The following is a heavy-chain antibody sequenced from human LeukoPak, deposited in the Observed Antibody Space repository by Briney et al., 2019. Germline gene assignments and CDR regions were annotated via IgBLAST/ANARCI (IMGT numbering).Heavy chain of an antibody. J-gene: IGHJ4*02. Sequence: ASVQVSCKASGYSFSIYGITWARQAPGQGLEYLGWISAADGTTNYAQKVQDRVTMTTDTSTSTAYLELRSLRSEDTAVYYCARCGAAVTTHFSHWGQGTLVTVSS. D-gene: IGHD4-17*01. CDR2: ISAADGTT. CDR1: GYSFSIYG. CDR3: ARCGAAVTTHFSH. V-gene: IGHV1-18*01.